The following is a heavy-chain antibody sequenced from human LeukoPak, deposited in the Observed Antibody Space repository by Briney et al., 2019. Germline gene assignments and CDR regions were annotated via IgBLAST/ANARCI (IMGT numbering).Heavy chain of an antibody. CDR3: ASLSAVTTNSLGYFNL. CDR1: GFTFDDYA. CDR2: ISWNSGSI. J-gene: IGHJ2*01. D-gene: IGHD4-17*01. Sequence: PGGSLRLSCAASGFTFDDYAMHWVRQAPGKGLEWVSGISWNSGSIGYADSVKGRFTISRDNAKNSLYLQMNSLRAEDTAVYYCASLSAVTTNSLGYFNLWGRGTLVTVSS. V-gene: IGHV3-9*01.